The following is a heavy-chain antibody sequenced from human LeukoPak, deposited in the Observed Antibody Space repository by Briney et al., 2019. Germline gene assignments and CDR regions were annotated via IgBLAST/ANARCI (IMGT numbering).Heavy chain of an antibody. CDR2: MNPNSGNT. D-gene: IGHD6-13*01. CDR1: GYTFTSYD. CDR3: ARGRRGSSWYFWFDP. Sequence: ASVKVSCKASGYTFTSYDINWVRQATGQGLEWMGWMNPNSGNTGYARKFQGRVTITRNTSISTAYMELSSLRSEDTAVYYCARGRRGSSWYFWFDPWGQGTLVTVSS. V-gene: IGHV1-8*03. J-gene: IGHJ5*02.